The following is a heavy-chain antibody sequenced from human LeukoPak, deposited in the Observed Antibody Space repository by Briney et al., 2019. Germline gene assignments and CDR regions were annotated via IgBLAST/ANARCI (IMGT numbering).Heavy chain of an antibody. Sequence: GGSLRLSCAASGFTFSDYWMTWVRQAPGKGLEWVANIKQDGSEKYYVDSVKGRFTISRDNAKDSLYLQMNSLRAEDTAVYYYLKSMDVWGQGATVTVSS. CDR3: LKSMDV. CDR1: GFTFSDYW. J-gene: IGHJ6*02. CDR2: IKQDGSEK. V-gene: IGHV3-7*02.